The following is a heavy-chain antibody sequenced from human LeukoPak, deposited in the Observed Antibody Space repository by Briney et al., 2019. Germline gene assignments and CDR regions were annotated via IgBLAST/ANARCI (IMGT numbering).Heavy chain of an antibody. Sequence: ASVKVSCKASGYTFTGYYTHWVRQAPGQGLEWMGWINPNSGGTNYAQKFQGRVTMTRDTSISTAYMELSRLRSDDTAVYYCARDSASYYDSSGYYYWYFDLWGRGTLVTVSS. V-gene: IGHV1-2*02. J-gene: IGHJ2*01. D-gene: IGHD3-22*01. CDR2: INPNSGGT. CDR1: GYTFTGYY. CDR3: ARDSASYYDSSGYYYWYFDL.